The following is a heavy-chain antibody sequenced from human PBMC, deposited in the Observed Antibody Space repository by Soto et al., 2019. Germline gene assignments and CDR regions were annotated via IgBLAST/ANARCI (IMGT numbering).Heavy chain of an antibody. Sequence: TLSLTCGVSGGSVISSSWWTWLRQSPGKGLEWIGEIYHAGSPNYNPSFQSRVIISLDKSKNNFSLRLTSVTAADAAIYYCARGSSFRGDFDIWGQGTTVTVS. V-gene: IGHV4-4*02. J-gene: IGHJ3*02. CDR1: GGSVISSSW. CDR3: ARGSSFRGDFDI. D-gene: IGHD2-21*01. CDR2: IYHAGSP.